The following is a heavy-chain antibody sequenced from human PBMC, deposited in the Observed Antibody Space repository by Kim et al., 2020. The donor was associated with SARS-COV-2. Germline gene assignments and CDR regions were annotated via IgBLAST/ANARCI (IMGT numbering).Heavy chain of an antibody. V-gene: IGHV4-31*03. Sequence: SEPLSLTCTLSGGSISSGGYYWSWIRQHPGKGLEWFLYIYYSGNTYYNPTLKSRITISVDTSKNQFSLKLSPVTAADTAVYYCAGVNRNTVVVTAFDYWGQGTLVTLAS. CDR1: GGSISSGGYY. CDR3: AGVNRNTVVVTAFDY. D-gene: IGHD2-21*02. CDR2: IYYSGNT. J-gene: IGHJ4*02.